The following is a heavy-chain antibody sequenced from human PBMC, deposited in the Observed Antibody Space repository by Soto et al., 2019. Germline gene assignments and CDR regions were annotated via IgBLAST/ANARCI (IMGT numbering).Heavy chain of an antibody. CDR3: ERGGGGNYYFDF. D-gene: IGHD1-1*01. Sequence: SETLSLTCAVYGGSFSGYYWSWIRQPPGKGLEWIGEINHSGSTNYNPSLKSRVTISVDTSKNQFSLKLSSVTAADTAVYYCERGGGGNYYFDFWGQGTMVTVSS. CDR1: GGSFSGYY. CDR2: INHSGST. V-gene: IGHV4-34*01. J-gene: IGHJ4*02.